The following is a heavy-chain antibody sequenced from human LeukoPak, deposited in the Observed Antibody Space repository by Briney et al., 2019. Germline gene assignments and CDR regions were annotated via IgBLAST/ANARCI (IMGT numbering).Heavy chain of an antibody. V-gene: IGHV4-30-4*08. CDR2: IYYSGST. D-gene: IGHD1-26*01. CDR1: GGSISSGDYY. CDR3: ARFRRSGSYFDD. Sequence: PSQTLSLTCTVSGGSISSGDYYWSWIRQPPGKGLEWIGYIYYSGSTYYNPSLKSRVTISVDTSKNQFSLKLSSVTAADTAVYYCARFRRSGSYFDDWGQGTLVTVSS. J-gene: IGHJ4*02.